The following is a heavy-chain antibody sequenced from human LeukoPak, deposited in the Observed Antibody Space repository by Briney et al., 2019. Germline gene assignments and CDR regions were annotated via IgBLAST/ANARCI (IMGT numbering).Heavy chain of an antibody. V-gene: IGHV4-34*01. Sequence: PSETLSLTCAVYGGSFSGYYWSWIRQPPGKGLEWIGEINHSGSTNYNPSLKSRVTISVDTSKNQFSLKLSSVTAADTAVYYCARTDFWSGSHFDYWGQGTLATVSS. CDR3: ARTDFWSGSHFDY. J-gene: IGHJ4*02. CDR2: INHSGST. D-gene: IGHD3-3*01. CDR1: GGSFSGYY.